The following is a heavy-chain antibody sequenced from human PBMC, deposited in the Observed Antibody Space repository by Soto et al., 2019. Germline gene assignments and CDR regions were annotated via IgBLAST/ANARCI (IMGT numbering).Heavy chain of an antibody. CDR3: ARGRYSLIRGVIANDY. V-gene: IGHV4-34*01. CDR2: INHGGST. D-gene: IGHD3-10*01. Sequence: SETLSLTCAVYGESFSGFYWGWIRQPPGKGLEWIGEINHGGSTNYHPSLKSRVTMSVDTSKNQFSLKLSSVTAADTAVYYCARGRYSLIRGVIANDYWGQGTLVTVSS. J-gene: IGHJ4*02. CDR1: GESFSGFY.